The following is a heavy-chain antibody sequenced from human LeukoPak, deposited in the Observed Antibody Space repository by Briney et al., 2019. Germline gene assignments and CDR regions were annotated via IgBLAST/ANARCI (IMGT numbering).Heavy chain of an antibody. Sequence: SETLSLTCTVSGGSISSGSYYWSWIRQPGGKGREWIGRIYTSGSTNYNPSLKSRVTISVDTSKNQFSLKLSSVTAADTAVYYCAGYIPYSDSFKYWGQGTLVTVSS. CDR3: AGYIPYSDSFKY. CDR1: GGSISSGSYY. J-gene: IGHJ4*02. V-gene: IGHV4-61*02. CDR2: IYTSGST. D-gene: IGHD6-13*01.